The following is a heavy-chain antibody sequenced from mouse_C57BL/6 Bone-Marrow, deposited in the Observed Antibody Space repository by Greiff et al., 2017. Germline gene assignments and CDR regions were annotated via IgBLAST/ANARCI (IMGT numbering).Heavy chain of an antibody. D-gene: IGHD2-3*01. CDR1: GFTFTGYG. V-gene: IGHV1-64*01. CDR3: ARSGWLSDY. CDR2: IHPNSGST. J-gene: IGHJ2*01. Sequence: VQLLQSGAELVKPGASLKLSCKASGFTFTGYGMHWVQQRPGKGLEWIGYIHPNSGSTNYNEKFKGKSTLTGDKSYSTAYMQLSSLTSEDTAIYYCARSGWLSDYWGQGTTLTVSS.